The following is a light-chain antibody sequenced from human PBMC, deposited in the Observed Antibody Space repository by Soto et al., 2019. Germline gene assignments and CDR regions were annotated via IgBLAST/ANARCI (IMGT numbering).Light chain of an antibody. CDR2: DVS. CDR1: SSDVGGYNY. V-gene: IGLV2-14*03. CDR3: SSYTSSSTLVV. J-gene: IGLJ2*01. Sequence: QLVLTQPASVSGSPGQSITISCTGTSSDVGGYNYVSWYQHYPGKAPKLMIYDVSNRPSGVSDRFSGSKSGNTASLTISGLQTEDEADYYCSSYTSSSTLVVFGGGTKLTVL.